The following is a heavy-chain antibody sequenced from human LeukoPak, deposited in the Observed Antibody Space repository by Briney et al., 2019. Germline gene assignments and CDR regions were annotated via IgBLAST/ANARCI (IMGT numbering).Heavy chain of an antibody. CDR2: ISGSGGST. D-gene: IGHD3-16*02. CDR1: GFTFSSYA. V-gene: IGHV3-23*01. CDR3: AKDIEGEILRLGELSPKPFDY. J-gene: IGHJ4*02. Sequence: PGGSLRLSCAASGFTFSSYAMSWVRQAPGKGLEWVSAISGSGGSTYYAGSVKGRFTIFRDNSKNTLYLQMNSLRAEDTAVYYCAKDIEGEILRLGELSPKPFDYWGQGTLVTVSS.